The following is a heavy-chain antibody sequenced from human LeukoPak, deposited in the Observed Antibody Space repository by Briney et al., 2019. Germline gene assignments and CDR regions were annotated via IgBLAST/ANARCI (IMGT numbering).Heavy chain of an antibody. CDR3: AIRYCSGGSCYGLDY. CDR2: IIPIFGTA. J-gene: IGHJ4*02. V-gene: IGHV1-69*13. CDR1: GYTFTSYY. Sequence: SVKVSCKASGYTFTSYYMHWVRQAPGQGLEWMGGIIPIFGTANYAQKFQGRVTITADESTSTAYMELSSLRSEDTAVYYCAIRYCSGGSCYGLDYWGQGTLVTVSS. D-gene: IGHD2-15*01.